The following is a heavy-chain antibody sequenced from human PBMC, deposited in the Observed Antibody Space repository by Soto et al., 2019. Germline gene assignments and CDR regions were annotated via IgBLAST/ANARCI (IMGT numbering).Heavy chain of an antibody. D-gene: IGHD6-19*01. Sequence: GASVKVSCKASGYTFTGYYMHWVRQAPGQRLEWMGWINPNSGGTNYAQKFQGWVTMTRDTSISTAYMELSRLRSDDTAVYYCARNLRAVAGHYYYYGMDVWGQGTTVTVSS. V-gene: IGHV1-2*04. J-gene: IGHJ6*02. CDR2: INPNSGGT. CDR1: GYTFTGYY. CDR3: ARNLRAVAGHYYYYGMDV.